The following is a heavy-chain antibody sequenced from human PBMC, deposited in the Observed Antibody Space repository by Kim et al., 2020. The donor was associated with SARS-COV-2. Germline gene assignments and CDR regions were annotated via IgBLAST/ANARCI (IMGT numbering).Heavy chain of an antibody. V-gene: IGHV2-5*02. CDR1: GFSLSTSGVG. Sequence: SGPTLVNPPQTLTLTCTFSGFSLSTSGVGVGWIRQPPGKALEWLALIYWDDDKRYSPSLKSRLTITKDTSKNQVVLTMTNMDPVDTATYYCAHSRIRRGTLIGVADISFDYWGQGTLVTVSS. J-gene: IGHJ4*02. CDR3: AHSRIRRGTLIGVADISFDY. D-gene: IGHD3-22*01. CDR2: IYWDDDK.